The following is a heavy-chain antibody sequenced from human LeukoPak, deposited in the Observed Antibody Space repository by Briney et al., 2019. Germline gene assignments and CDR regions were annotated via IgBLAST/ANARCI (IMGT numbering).Heavy chain of an antibody. CDR1: GFTFSSYA. Sequence: VGSLRLSCAASGFTFSSYAMSWVRQAPGKGLEWVSAISGSGGSTYYADSVKGRFTISRDNSKNTLYLQMNSLRAEDTAVYYCAKDNRRVGYSSGLHYWGQGTLVTVSS. V-gene: IGHV3-23*01. CDR3: AKDNRRVGYSSGLHY. J-gene: IGHJ4*02. CDR2: ISGSGGST. D-gene: IGHD5-18*01.